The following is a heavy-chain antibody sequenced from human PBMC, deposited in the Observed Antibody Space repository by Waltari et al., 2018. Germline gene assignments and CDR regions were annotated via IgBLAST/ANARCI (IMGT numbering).Heavy chain of an antibody. CDR1: GFTFSSYG. CDR2: INHSGST. D-gene: IGHD5-18*01. V-gene: IGHV4-34*01. CDR3: ARGGTAMLPSGY. Sequence: QVQLVESGGGVVQPGRSLRLSCAASGFTFSSYGMHWIRQPPGKGREWIGEINHSGSTNYNPSLKSRVTISVDTSKNQFSLKLSSVTAADTAVYYCARGGTAMLPSGYWGQGTLVTVSS. J-gene: IGHJ4*02.